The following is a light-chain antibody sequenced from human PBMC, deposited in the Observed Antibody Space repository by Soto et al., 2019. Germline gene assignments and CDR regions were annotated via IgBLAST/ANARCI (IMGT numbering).Light chain of an antibody. CDR2: GAS. CDR3: QKYNSASRT. Sequence: DFQMTQSPTSLSASLGDRVTITCRASQSISEYLAWYQHKPGEVPKLLIYGASILQSGVPSRFSGRGSGTVFTLTISSLQPEDVASYYCQKYNSASRTFGQGTKVEIK. V-gene: IGKV1-27*01. CDR1: QSISEY. J-gene: IGKJ1*01.